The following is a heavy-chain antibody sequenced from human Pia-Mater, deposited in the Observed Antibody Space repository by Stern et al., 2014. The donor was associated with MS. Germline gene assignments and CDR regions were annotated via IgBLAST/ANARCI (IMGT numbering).Heavy chain of an antibody. V-gene: IGHV1-69*01. CDR1: GGTFNVYA. CDR2: IIPIFGPA. CDR3: ARDGRHTDNYGLDV. D-gene: IGHD3-9*01. Sequence: VQLEESGAEVKKPGSSVKVSCKASGGTFNVYAINWLRQAPGQGLEWMGGIIPIFGPANYAQKFQGRVTITADESTRTSSMQLSSLRYDDTAVYYCARDGRHTDNYGLDVWGQGTTVTVSS. J-gene: IGHJ6*02.